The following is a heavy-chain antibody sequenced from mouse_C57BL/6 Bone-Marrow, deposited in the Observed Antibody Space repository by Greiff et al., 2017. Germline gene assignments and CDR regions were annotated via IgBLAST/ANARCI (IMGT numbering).Heavy chain of an antibody. CDR2: ISYDGSN. V-gene: IGHV3-6*01. CDR3: ARDPNYAGDY. J-gene: IGHJ4*01. Sequence: EVKLQESGPGLVKPSQSLSLTCSVTGYSITSGYYWNWIRQFPGNKLEWMGYISYDGSNNYNPSLKNRISITRDTSKNQFFLKLNSVTTEDTATYYCARDPNYAGDYWGQGTSVTVSS. CDR1: GYSITSGYY.